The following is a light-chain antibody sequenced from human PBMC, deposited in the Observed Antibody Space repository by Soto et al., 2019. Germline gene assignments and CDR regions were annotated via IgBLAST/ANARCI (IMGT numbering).Light chain of an antibody. CDR1: QSISSY. V-gene: IGKV1-39*01. CDR2: AAS. J-gene: IGKJ4*01. CDR3: QQSYSTPLT. Sequence: SVVDRVTITCRASQSISSYLNWYQQKPGKAPKLLIYAASSLQSGVPSRFSGSGSGTDFTLTISSLQPEDFATYYCQQSYSTPLTFGGGTKVDIK.